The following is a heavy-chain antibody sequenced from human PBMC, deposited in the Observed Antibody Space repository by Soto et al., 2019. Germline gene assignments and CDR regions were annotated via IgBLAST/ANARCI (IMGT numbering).Heavy chain of an antibody. D-gene: IGHD2-2*01. J-gene: IGHJ4*02. CDR2: INHSGST. CDR1: GGSFSGYY. Sequence: QVQLQQWGAGLLKPSETLSLTCAVYGGSFSGYYWSWLRQPPGTGLEWIVEINHSGSTNYNPSLKSRVTISVDSSKNQFSRKLSSVTAADTAVYYCARVGCSSTSCYGHFDDWGQGTLVTVAS. CDR3: ARVGCSSTSCYGHFDD. V-gene: IGHV4-34*01.